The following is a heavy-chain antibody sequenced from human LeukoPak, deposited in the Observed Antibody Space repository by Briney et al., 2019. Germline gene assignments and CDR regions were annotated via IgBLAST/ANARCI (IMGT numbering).Heavy chain of an antibody. V-gene: IGHV4-34*01. D-gene: IGHD5-18*01. J-gene: IGHJ4*02. CDR1: GGSFSGYY. Sequence: SETLSLTCAVYGGSFSGYYWSWIRQPPGKGLEWIGEINHSGSTNYNPSLKSRVTISVDTSKNQFSLKLSSVTAADTAVYYCASGQTFGYSYGYAPYFDYWGQGTLVTVSS. CDR3: ASGQTFGYSYGYAPYFDY. CDR2: INHSGST.